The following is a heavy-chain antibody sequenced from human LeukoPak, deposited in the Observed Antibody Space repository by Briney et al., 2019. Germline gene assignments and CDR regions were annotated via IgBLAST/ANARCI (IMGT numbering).Heavy chain of an antibody. CDR1: GFTFSSYA. V-gene: IGHV3-23*01. CDR3: ATYDFWSGYYVLDY. D-gene: IGHD3-3*01. CDR2: ISGGGGST. Sequence: GGSLRLSCAASGFTFSSYAMSWVRQAPGKGLEWVSAISGGGGSTYYADSVKGRFTISRDNSKNTLYLQMNSLRAEDTAVYYCATYDFWSGYYVLDYWGQGTLVTVSS. J-gene: IGHJ4*02.